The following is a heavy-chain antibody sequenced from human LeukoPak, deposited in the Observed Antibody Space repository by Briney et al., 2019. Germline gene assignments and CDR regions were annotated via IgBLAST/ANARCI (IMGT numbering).Heavy chain of an antibody. V-gene: IGHV3-30*02. J-gene: IGHJ5*02. CDR1: GFTFGSYA. CDR3: AKDQGLIFAS. D-gene: IGHD3/OR15-3a*01. Sequence: PGGSLRLSCAASGFTFGSYAMHWVRQAPGRGLEWVAFIRYDGSNKYYADSVKGRCTISRDNSKNTLYLQMNSLRAEDTAVYYCAKDQGLIFASWGQGTLVTVSS. CDR2: IRYDGSNK.